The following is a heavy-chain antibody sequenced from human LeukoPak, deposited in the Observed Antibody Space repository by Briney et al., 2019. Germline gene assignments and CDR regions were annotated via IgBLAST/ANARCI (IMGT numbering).Heavy chain of an antibody. J-gene: IGHJ6*02. D-gene: IGHD1-20*01. CDR2: IYTSGST. CDR3: ARATYNWNDELYYYYGMDV. Sequence: SETLSLTCTVSGGSISSYYWSWIRQPAGKGLEWIGRIYTSGSTNYNPSLKSRVAMSVDTSKNQFSLKLSSVTAADTAVYYCARATYNWNDELYYYYGMDVWGQGTTVTVSS. V-gene: IGHV4-4*07. CDR1: GGSISSYY.